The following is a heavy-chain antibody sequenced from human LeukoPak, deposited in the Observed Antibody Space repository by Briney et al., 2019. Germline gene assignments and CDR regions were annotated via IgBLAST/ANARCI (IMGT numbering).Heavy chain of an antibody. V-gene: IGHV3-48*01. CDR1: GFTFSSYS. Sequence: PGGSLRLSCAASGFTFSSYSMNWVRQAPGKGLEWVSYISSSSSTIYYADSVEGRFTISRDNAKNSLYLQMNSLRAEDTAVYYCARPPGDYWGQGTLVTVSS. CDR3: ARPPGDY. D-gene: IGHD7-27*01. J-gene: IGHJ4*02. CDR2: ISSSSSTI.